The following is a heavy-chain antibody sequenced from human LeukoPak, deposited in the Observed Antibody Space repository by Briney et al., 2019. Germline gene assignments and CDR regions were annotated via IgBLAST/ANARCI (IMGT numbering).Heavy chain of an antibody. V-gene: IGHV3-23*01. CDR1: GFTFSSYA. CDR2: ISGSGGST. CDR3: ARDRESSGFFSYYYGMDV. D-gene: IGHD6-19*01. J-gene: IGHJ6*02. Sequence: GGSLRLSCAASGFTFSSYAMSWVRQAPGKGLEWVSAISGSGGSTYYADSVKGRFTISRDNSKNTLYLQMNSLRAEDTAVYYCARDRESSGFFSYYYGMDVWGQGTTVTVSS.